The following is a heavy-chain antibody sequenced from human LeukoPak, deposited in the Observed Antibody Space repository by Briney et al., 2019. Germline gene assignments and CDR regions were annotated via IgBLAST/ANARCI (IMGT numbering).Heavy chain of an antibody. V-gene: IGHV3-21*01. CDR2: ISSSSSYI. CDR3: ARAAMSYSSGQESGY. CDR1: GFTFSSYS. J-gene: IGHJ4*02. Sequence: GGSLRLSCAASGFTFSSYSMNWVRQAPGKRLEWVSSISSSSSYIYYADSVKGRFTISRDNAKNSLYLQMNSLRAEDTAVYYCARAAMSYSSGQESGYWGQGTLVTVSS. D-gene: IGHD6-19*01.